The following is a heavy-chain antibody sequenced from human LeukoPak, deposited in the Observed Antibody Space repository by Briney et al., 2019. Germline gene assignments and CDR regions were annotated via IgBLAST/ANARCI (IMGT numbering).Heavy chain of an antibody. V-gene: IGHV3-30*02. Sequence: GGSLRLSCAASGFTFSSYAMSWVRQAPGKGMEWVAFIRYDGSNKYYADSVKGRFTISRDNSKNKLYLKMNSLRAEDTAVYYCAKDRPNIVVVPAATPLDYWGQGTLVTVSS. CDR1: GFTFSSYA. CDR2: IRYDGSNK. CDR3: AKDRPNIVVVPAATPLDY. D-gene: IGHD2-2*01. J-gene: IGHJ4*02.